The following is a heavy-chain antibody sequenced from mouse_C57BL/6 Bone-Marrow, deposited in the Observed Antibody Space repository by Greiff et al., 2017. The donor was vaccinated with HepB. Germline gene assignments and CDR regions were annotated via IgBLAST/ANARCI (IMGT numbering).Heavy chain of an antibody. CDR1: GYTFTSYW. V-gene: IGHV1-59*01. Sequence: QVQLQQPGAELVRPGTSVKLSCKASGYTFTSYWMHWVKQRPGQGLEWIGVIDPSDSYTNYNQKFKGKATLTVDTSSSTAYMQLSSLTSEDSAVYYCAGYGNDYYAMDYWGQGTSVTVSS. CDR3: AGYGNDYYAMDY. CDR2: IDPSDSYT. J-gene: IGHJ4*01. D-gene: IGHD2-10*02.